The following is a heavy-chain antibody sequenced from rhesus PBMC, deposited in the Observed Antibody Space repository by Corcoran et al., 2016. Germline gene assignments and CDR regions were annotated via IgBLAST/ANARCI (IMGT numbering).Heavy chain of an antibody. V-gene: IGHV4-73*01. CDR2: IEGDSAPT. Sequence: QVILRQWGERLVKPSETLSLACAVYGGSFRGDYYWSWIRQPPGKGLDGIGNIEGDSAPTNHTPSLKKQVTISRDTYNTHFFLSLTSVPAADTAMYFCARDEIGKHFKFWGQGALVAVSS. D-gene: IGHD4-35*01. J-gene: IGHJ1*01. CDR1: GGSFRGDYY. CDR3: ARDEIGKHFKF.